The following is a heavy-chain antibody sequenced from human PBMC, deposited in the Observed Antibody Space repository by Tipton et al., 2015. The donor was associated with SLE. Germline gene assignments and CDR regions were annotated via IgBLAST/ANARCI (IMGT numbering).Heavy chain of an antibody. J-gene: IGHJ2*01. V-gene: IGHV3-53*05. D-gene: IGHD4-17*01. CDR2: IYSGGST. CDR1: GFAVSSNY. CDR3: ARARYGVYLGNWYFDL. Sequence: SLRLSCAASGFAVSSNYMSWVRQAPGKGLEWVSVIYSGGSTYYADSVKGRFTISRDNSKNTLYLQMNSLRAEDTAVYYCARARYGVYLGNWYFDLWGRGTLVTVSS.